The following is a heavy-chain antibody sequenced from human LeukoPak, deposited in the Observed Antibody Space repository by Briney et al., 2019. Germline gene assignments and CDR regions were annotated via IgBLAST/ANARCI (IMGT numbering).Heavy chain of an antibody. CDR1: GGSFSGYY. CDR2: INHSGST. Sequence: SETLSLTCAVYGGSFSGYYWSWIRQPPGKGLEWTGEINHSGSTNYNPSLKSRVTISVDTSKNQFSLKLSSVTAADTAVYYCARSVVVPAGKGIYYYGMDVWGQGTTVTVSS. CDR3: ARSVVVPAGKGIYYYGMDV. D-gene: IGHD2-2*01. V-gene: IGHV4-34*01. J-gene: IGHJ6*02.